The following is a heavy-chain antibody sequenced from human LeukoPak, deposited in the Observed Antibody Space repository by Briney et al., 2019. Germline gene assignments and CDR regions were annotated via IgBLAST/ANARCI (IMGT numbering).Heavy chain of an antibody. Sequence: GSLSLSCAASGFTFSSYGMHWVRQAPGKGLEWVAVIWYDGSNKYYADSVKGRFTISRDNSKNTLYLQMNSLRAEDTAVYYCARDGYYYDSSGPDYWGQGTLVTVSS. D-gene: IGHD3-22*01. CDR3: ARDGYYYDSSGPDY. J-gene: IGHJ4*02. V-gene: IGHV3-33*01. CDR1: GFTFSSYG. CDR2: IWYDGSNK.